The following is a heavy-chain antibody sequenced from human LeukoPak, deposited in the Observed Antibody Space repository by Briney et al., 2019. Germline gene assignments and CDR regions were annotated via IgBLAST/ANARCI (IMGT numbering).Heavy chain of an antibody. J-gene: IGHJ3*02. CDR2: IYYSGST. CDR1: GGSISSYS. Sequence: PSETLSLTCTVSGGSISSYSWSWIRQPPGKGLEWSGSIYYSGSTNYNPSLKSRVTMSVDTSKNQFSLKLSSVTAADTAVYYCARHGGESIVAMILHAFDIWGQGTMVTVSS. V-gene: IGHV4-59*08. D-gene: IGHD5-12*01. CDR3: ARHGGESIVAMILHAFDI.